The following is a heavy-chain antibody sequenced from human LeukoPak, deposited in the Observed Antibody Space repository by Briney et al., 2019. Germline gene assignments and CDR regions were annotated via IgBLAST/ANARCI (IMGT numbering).Heavy chain of an antibody. V-gene: IGHV3-48*03. CDR2: ISSSGSTI. J-gene: IGHJ4*02. CDR1: EFTFSSYT. Sequence: GGSLRLSCAASEFTFSSYTMNWVRQAPGKGLEWVSYISSSGSTIYYADSVKGRFTISRDNAKNSLYLQMNSLRAEDTAVYYCARVNYDILTGPVFDYWGQGTLVTVSS. D-gene: IGHD3-9*01. CDR3: ARVNYDILTGPVFDY.